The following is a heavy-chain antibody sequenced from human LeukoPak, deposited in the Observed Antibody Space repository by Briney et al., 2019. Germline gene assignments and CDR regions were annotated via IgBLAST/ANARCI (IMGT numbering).Heavy chain of an antibody. CDR2: INAGNGNI. V-gene: IGHV1-3*01. J-gene: IGHJ4*02. D-gene: IGHD3-16*01. CDR3: AREEGGLGFDY. CDR1: GHTSTTYA. Sequence: EASVKVSCKASGHTSTTYAIHWVRQAPGQGLEWMGWINAGNGNIKYSQKFQGRVTITGDTSASTAYMELSSLRSEDTAVYYYAREEGGLGFDYWGQGTLVTVSS.